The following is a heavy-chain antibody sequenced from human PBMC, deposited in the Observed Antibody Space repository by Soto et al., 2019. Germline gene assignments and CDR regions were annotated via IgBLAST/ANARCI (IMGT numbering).Heavy chain of an antibody. CDR3: ARGPSTYGMDV. CDR2: IYSGGST. CDR1: GLTVSSNY. V-gene: IGHV3-53*01. Sequence: GGSLRPSCAPSGLTVSSNYMSWVRQAPGKGLEWVSVIYSGGSTYYADSVKGRFTISRDNSKNTLYLQMNSLRAEDTAVYYCARGPSTYGMDVWGQGTTVTVSS. J-gene: IGHJ6*02.